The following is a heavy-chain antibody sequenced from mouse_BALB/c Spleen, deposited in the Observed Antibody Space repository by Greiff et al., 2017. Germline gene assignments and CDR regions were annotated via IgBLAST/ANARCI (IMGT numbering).Heavy chain of an antibody. CDR3: ARLNYDYDGFAY. D-gene: IGHD2-4*01. Sequence: QVQLQQSGAELMKPGASVKISCKATGYTFSSYWIEWVKQRPGHGLEWIGEILPGSGSTNYNEKFKGKATFTADTSSNTAYMQLSSLTSEDSAVYYCARLNYDYDGFAYWGQGTLVTVSA. CDR1: GYTFSSYW. V-gene: IGHV1-9*01. J-gene: IGHJ3*01. CDR2: ILPGSGST.